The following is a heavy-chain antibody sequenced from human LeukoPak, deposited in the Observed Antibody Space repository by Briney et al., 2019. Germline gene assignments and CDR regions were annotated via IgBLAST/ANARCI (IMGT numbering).Heavy chain of an antibody. CDR1: GFTFSSYE. CDR2: IRSSASTI. CDR3: AREGASGSYHYVMDV. V-gene: IGHV3-48*03. J-gene: IGHJ6*02. D-gene: IGHD1-26*01. Sequence: GGSLTLSCTASGFTFSSYEMNWVRQVPGKGLEWLSYIRSSASTIYYADSVKGRFTISRDNAKNSLYLQMNSLRAEDTAIYYCAREGASGSYHYVMDVWGQGTTVTVSS.